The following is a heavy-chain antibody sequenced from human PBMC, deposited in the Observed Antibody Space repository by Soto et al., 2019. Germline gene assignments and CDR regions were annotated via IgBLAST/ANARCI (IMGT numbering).Heavy chain of an antibody. Sequence: QVQLVESGGGVVQPGRSLRLSCAASGFTFSSYAMHWVRQAPGKGLEWVAVISYDGSNKYYADSVKGRFTISRDNSKNTLYLQMNSLRAEDTAVYYCARDKGRYCDWAPESNYYDYCGMDVGGQGPTVTVSS. CDR1: GFTFSSYA. V-gene: IGHV3-30-3*01. D-gene: IGHD3-9*01. CDR2: ISYDGSNK. CDR3: ARDKGRYCDWAPESNYYDYCGMDV. J-gene: IGHJ6*02.